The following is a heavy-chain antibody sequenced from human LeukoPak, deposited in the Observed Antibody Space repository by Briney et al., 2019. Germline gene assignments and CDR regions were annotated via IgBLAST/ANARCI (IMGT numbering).Heavy chain of an antibody. Sequence: PGGSLRLSCAASGFTFSSYWMHWVRQVPGKGLVWVSRITSEGSSTSYADSVKGRFTISRDNAKNTLYLQMNSLRAEDTAVYYCARERTSYSPDAFDIWGQGTMVTVSS. CDR2: ITSEGSST. CDR3: ARERTSYSPDAFDI. V-gene: IGHV3-74*01. CDR1: GFTFSSYW. J-gene: IGHJ3*02. D-gene: IGHD6-13*01.